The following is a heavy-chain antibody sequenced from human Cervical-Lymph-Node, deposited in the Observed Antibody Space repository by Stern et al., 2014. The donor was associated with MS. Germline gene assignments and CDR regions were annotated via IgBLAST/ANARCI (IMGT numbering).Heavy chain of an antibody. CDR2: IFPVFGTP. CDR1: GGTFSKFP. J-gene: IGHJ5*02. Sequence: DQLVESGAEVTKPGSSVKVSCKASGGTFSKFPSSWVRQAPGQGLEGMGGIFPVFGTPAYAQEFRGRVTITADVSTSTVYMELSSLRSDDTAVYYCALSSETSDRWYSLGYDLWGQGTLVTVSS. D-gene: IGHD6-13*01. CDR3: ALSSETSDRWYSLGYDL. V-gene: IGHV1-69*01.